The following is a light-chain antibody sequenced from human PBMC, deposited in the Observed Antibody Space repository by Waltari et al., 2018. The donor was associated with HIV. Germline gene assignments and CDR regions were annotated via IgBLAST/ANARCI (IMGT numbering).Light chain of an antibody. CDR2: TAS. Sequence: DIKITQSPSILSASLGDRITISCRASQSFNTWVAWYQQQPGKAPKPLIHTASTSARGVPSRFSGRVSLAVFTLTIAGLQPDDFATYYCQQYETYYTFSLGTKVE. V-gene: IGKV1-5*03. CDR1: QSFNTW. J-gene: IGKJ2*01. CDR3: QQYETYYT.